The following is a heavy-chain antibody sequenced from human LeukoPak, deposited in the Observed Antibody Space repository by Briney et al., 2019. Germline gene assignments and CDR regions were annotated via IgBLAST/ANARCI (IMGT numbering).Heavy chain of an antibody. CDR2: ISGSGGST. CDR3: AKPMTTVTTAINWDY. CDR1: GFTFSSYA. V-gene: IGHV3-23*01. Sequence: GGSLRLSCAASGFTFSSYAMSWVRRAPGKGLEWVSAISGSGGSTYYADSVKGRFTISRDNSKNTLYLQMNSLRAEDTAVYYCAKPMTTVTTAINWDYWGQGTLVTVSS. J-gene: IGHJ4*02. D-gene: IGHD4-17*01.